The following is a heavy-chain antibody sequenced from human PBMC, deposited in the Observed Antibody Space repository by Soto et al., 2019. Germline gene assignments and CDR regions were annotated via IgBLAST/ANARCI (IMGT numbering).Heavy chain of an antibody. D-gene: IGHD2-21*01. CDR3: ARASKGTIYSPHAFDI. CDR1: GFAVSSNY. J-gene: IGHJ3*02. CDR2: IYSGGTT. V-gene: IGHV3-53*01. Sequence: EVQLVESGGGLIQPGGSLRLSCAASGFAVSSNYMSWVRQAPGKGLEWVSLIYSGGTTYYADSVKGRFTISRDNSKNTLYLQTNSLRAEDTDVYYCARASKGTIYSPHAFDIWGQGTMVTVSS.